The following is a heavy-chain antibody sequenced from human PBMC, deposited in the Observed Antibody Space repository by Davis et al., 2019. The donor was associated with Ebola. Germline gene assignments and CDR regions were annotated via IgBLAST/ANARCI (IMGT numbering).Heavy chain of an antibody. CDR3: AKDPYGGASRPYSYYYMDV. J-gene: IGHJ6*03. V-gene: IGHV3-23*01. Sequence: GESLKISCAASGSNFIIYAMHWVRQAPGKGLEWVSTIGVRGDVTYYADSVKGRFTVSRDSSKNTVFLQMNSLRADDTAIYYCAKDPYGGASRPYSYYYMDVWGKGTTVTVSS. D-gene: IGHD4-17*01. CDR1: GSNFIIYA. CDR2: IGVRGDVT.